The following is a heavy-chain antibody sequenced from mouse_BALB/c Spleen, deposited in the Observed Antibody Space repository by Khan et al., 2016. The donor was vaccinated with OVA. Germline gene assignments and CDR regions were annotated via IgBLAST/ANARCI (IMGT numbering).Heavy chain of an antibody. J-gene: IGHJ4*01. CDR1: GFSLTSYG. CDR2: IWSGGST. V-gene: IGHV2-2*02. D-gene: IGHD1-2*01. CDR3: ARNPNSLLPLRRAMDY. Sequence: QMQLEESGPGLVQPSQSLSITCTVSGFSLTSYGVHWVRQSPGKGLEWLGVIWSGGSTDDNAAFISRLSIIKDNSKRQVFFKMNSLQANDTAIYYCARNPNSLLPLRRAMDYWGQGTSVTVSS.